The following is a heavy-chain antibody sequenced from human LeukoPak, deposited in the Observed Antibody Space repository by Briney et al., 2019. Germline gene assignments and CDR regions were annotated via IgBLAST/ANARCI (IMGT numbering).Heavy chain of an antibody. CDR1: GGSFSSSDYY. CDR2: IYYSGTT. CDR3: ARHEWGITNAFDI. J-gene: IGHJ3*02. V-gene: IGHV4-39*01. D-gene: IGHD1-14*01. Sequence: SETLSLTCAVSGGSFSSSDYYWGWIRQPPGKGLEWIGSIYYSGTTYYNPSLKSRVTISVDTSKKQFSLKLRSVTAADTAVYYCARHEWGITNAFDIWGQGTMVTVSS.